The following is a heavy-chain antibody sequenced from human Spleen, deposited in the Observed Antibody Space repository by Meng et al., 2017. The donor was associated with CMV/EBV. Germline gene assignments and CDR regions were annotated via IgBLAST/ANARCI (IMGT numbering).Heavy chain of an antibody. CDR3: ARGPLPYDFWSGYSLPYGMDV. Sequence: ASVKVSCKASGYTFTSYDINWVRQATGQGLEWMRWMNPNSGNTGYAQKFQGRVTMTRNTSISTAYMELSSLRSEDTAVYYCARGPLPYDFWSGYSLPYGMDVWGQGTTVTVSS. D-gene: IGHD3-3*01. CDR1: GYTFTSYD. J-gene: IGHJ6*02. V-gene: IGHV1-8*01. CDR2: MNPNSGNT.